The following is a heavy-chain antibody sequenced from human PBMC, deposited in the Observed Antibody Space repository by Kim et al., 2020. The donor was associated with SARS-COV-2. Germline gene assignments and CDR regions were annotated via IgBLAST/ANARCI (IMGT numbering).Heavy chain of an antibody. CDR2: INHSGST. CDR1: GESFSYYY. J-gene: IGHJ4*02. D-gene: IGHD2-15*01. Sequence: SETLSLTCAVYGESFSYYYWSWIRQPPGKGLEWIGEINHSGSTNYNPSLKSRVTISVDTSKNQFTLKLTSVTAADTAIYYCARAALFVLGIAAKNPFDYWGRGTLVTVSS. V-gene: IGHV4-34*01. CDR3: ARAALFVLGIAAKNPFDY.